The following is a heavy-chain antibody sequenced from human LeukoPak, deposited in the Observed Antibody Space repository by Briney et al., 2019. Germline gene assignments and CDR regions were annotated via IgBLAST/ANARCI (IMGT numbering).Heavy chain of an antibody. CDR2: IYPRDGST. CDR1: GYTFTSNY. J-gene: IGHJ4*02. CDR3: ARDQEGFDY. V-gene: IGHV1-46*01. Sequence: ASVKVSCKTSGYTFTSNYIHWVRQAPGQGLEWMGMIYPRDGSTSYAQKFQGRVTVTRDTSTSTVHMELSGLRSEDTAVYYCARDQEGFDYWGQGTLVTVSS.